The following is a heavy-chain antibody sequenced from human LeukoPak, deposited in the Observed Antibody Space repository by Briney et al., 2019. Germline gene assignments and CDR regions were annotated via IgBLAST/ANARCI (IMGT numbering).Heavy chain of an antibody. Sequence: PGGSLRLSCAASGLTFRLYSMNWVRQAPGKGLEWLSYIRSTDGAIAYADPVKGRFTISRDDAKNSLYLQMNSLRDEDTAVYYCARDRDWAFDYWGQGTLITVSS. V-gene: IGHV3-48*02. D-gene: IGHD3-9*01. CDR2: IRSTDGAI. J-gene: IGHJ4*02. CDR1: GLTFRLYS. CDR3: ARDRDWAFDY.